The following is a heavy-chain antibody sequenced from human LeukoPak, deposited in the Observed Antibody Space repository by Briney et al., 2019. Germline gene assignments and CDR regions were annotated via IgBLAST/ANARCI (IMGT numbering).Heavy chain of an antibody. D-gene: IGHD5-12*01. CDR2: ISYDGSNT. CDR1: GFTFSSYG. Sequence: GGSLRLSCAASGFTFSSYGMHWVRQAPGKGLEWVAVISYDGSNTYYADSVKGRFTISRDNSKNTLYLQMNSLRAEDTAVYYCAKDTRYDYYFDYWGQGTLVTVSS. CDR3: AKDTRYDYYFDY. V-gene: IGHV3-30*18. J-gene: IGHJ4*02.